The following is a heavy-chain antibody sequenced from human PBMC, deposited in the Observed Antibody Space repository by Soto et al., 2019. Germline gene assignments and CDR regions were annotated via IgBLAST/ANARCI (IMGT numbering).Heavy chain of an antibody. CDR1: GFTFSNAW. CDR2: IKSKTDGGTT. CDR3: TTDYGSGSYYYYYGMDV. J-gene: IGHJ6*02. V-gene: IGHV3-15*01. Sequence: GGSLRLSCAASGFTFSNAWMSWVRQAPGKGLEWVGRIKSKTDGGTTDYAAPVKGRFTISRDDSKNALYLQMNSLKTEDTAVYYCTTDYGSGSYYYYYGMDVWGQGTTVTVSS. D-gene: IGHD3-10*01.